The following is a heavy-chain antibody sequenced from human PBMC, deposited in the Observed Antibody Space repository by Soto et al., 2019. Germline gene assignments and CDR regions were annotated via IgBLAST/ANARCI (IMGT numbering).Heavy chain of an antibody. CDR3: TTTIVRGVYYYYGMDV. CDR1: GFTFSNAW. V-gene: IGHV3-15*01. D-gene: IGHD3-10*01. CDR2: IKSKTDSGPT. Sequence: VSLSLSCAASGFTFSNAWVSWVRQPRGKRLEWVGRIKSKTDSGPTDYAAPVKGRFTISRDDSKNTLYLQMNSLKAEDTAVYYCTTTIVRGVYYYYGMDVWGQGTTVTAP. J-gene: IGHJ6*02.